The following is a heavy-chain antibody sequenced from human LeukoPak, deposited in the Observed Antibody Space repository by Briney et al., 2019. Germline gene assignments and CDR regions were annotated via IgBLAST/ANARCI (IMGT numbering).Heavy chain of an antibody. CDR1: GGSISSYY. Sequence: PSETLSLTCTVSGGSISSYYWSWIRQPPGKGLEWIGYIYTSGSTNYNPSLKSRVTISVDTSKNQFSLKLSSVTAADTAVYYCARGLRVREVYYYYGMDVWGQGTTVTVSS. CDR3: ARGLRVREVYYYYGMDV. CDR2: IYTSGST. J-gene: IGHJ6*02. D-gene: IGHD3-10*01. V-gene: IGHV4-4*09.